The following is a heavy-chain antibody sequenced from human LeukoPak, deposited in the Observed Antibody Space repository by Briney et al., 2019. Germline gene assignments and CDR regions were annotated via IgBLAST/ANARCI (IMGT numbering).Heavy chain of an antibody. CDR3: AREAVGATGLDY. CDR1: GFTFSSYW. J-gene: IGHJ4*02. Sequence: PGGSLRLSCAASGFTFSSYWMHWVRQAPGKGLVWVSRINSDGSSTSYADFVKGRFTISRDNAKNTLYLQMNSLRAEDTAVYYCAREAVGATGLDYWDQGTLVTVSS. CDR2: INSDGSST. D-gene: IGHD1-26*01. V-gene: IGHV3-74*01.